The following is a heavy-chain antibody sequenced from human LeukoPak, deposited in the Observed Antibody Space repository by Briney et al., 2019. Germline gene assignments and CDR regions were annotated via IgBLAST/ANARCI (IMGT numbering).Heavy chain of an antibody. D-gene: IGHD1-1*01. V-gene: IGHV3-48*01. CDR2: IGIDSGNT. CDR3: ARDHNYAFYN. Sequence: GGSLRLSCTASGFPFIEYSMDWVRQAPGKGLEWISYIGIDSGNTKYADSVRGRFTISADRAQNSLYLQMDSLRVEDTAVYYCARDHNYAFYNWGQGTLVSVAS. J-gene: IGHJ4*02. CDR1: GFPFIEYS.